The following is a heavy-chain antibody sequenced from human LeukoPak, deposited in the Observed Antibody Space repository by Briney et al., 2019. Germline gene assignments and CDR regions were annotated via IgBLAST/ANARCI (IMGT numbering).Heavy chain of an antibody. CDR3: AKGISRFGLLDAFDI. V-gene: IGHV3-66*01. D-gene: IGHD3-10*01. CDR1: GFTFSSYA. J-gene: IGHJ3*02. Sequence: PGGSLRPSCAASGFTFSSYAMSWVRQAPGKGLEWVSVIYSGGSTYHADSVKGRFTISRDNSKNTLYLQMNSLRAEDTAVYLCAKGISRFGLLDAFDIWGQGTLVTVSS. CDR2: IYSGGST.